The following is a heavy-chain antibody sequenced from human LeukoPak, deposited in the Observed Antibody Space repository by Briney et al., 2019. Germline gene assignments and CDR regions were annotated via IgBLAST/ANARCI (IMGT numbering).Heavy chain of an antibody. CDR2: IYYCEST. J-gene: IGHJ4*02. V-gene: IGHV4-39*01. Sequence: SETLSLTCTVSGGSISSNSYYWGWIRQPPGEGLVRIGSIYYCESTYYNPSLKSRVTISVDTSKNQFSLKLSSVTAADTAVYYCARLYSYLVYYFDYWGQGTLVTVSS. CDR3: ARLYSYLVYYFDY. CDR1: GGSISSNSYY. D-gene: IGHD5-18*01.